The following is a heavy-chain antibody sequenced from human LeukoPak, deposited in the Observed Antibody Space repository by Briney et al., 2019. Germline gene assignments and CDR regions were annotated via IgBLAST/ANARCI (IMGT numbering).Heavy chain of an antibody. CDR2: IYPGDSDT. J-gene: IGHJ3*02. V-gene: IGHV5-51*01. CDR1: GYSFTSYW. CDR3: ARPARGYYDSSGYPLGLAFDI. D-gene: IGHD3-22*01. Sequence: GESLKISCKGSGYSFTSYWIGWVRQMPGKGLEWMGIIYPGDSDTRYSPSFQGQVTISADKSISTAYLQWSSLKASDTAMYYCARPARGYYDSSGYPLGLAFDIWGQGTMVTVSS.